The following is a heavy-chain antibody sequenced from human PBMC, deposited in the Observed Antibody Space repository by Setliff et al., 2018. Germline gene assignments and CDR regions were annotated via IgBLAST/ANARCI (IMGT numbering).Heavy chain of an antibody. Sequence: ASETLSLTCTVSGGSISSYYWSWIRQPPGKGLEWIGYIYYSGSTNYNPSLKSRVTISVDTSKNQFSLKLSSVTAADTAVYYCARALGSSSFPFDYWGQGTLVTVSS. V-gene: IGHV4-59*01. J-gene: IGHJ4*02. CDR3: ARALGSSSFPFDY. CDR2: IYYSGST. CDR1: GGSISSYY. D-gene: IGHD6-13*01.